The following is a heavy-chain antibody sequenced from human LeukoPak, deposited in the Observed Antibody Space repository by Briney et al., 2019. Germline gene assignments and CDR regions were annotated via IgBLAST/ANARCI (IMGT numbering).Heavy chain of an antibody. CDR1: GFTFSNFA. D-gene: IGHD4-23*01. Sequence: GGSLRLSCAASGFTFSNFAMTWVRQAPGKGLEWVSYISSSGRTIYYADSVKGRFTISRDNAKNSLYLQMNNLRAEDTAIYYCARDLDGGNSFDYWGQGTLVTVSS. CDR2: ISSSGRTI. CDR3: ARDLDGGNSFDY. V-gene: IGHV3-48*03. J-gene: IGHJ4*02.